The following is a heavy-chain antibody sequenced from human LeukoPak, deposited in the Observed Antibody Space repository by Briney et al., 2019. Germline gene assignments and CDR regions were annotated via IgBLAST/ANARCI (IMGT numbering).Heavy chain of an antibody. CDR1: GFTFSSYG. CDR2: ISYDGSNK. J-gene: IGHJ4*02. V-gene: IGHV3-30*18. Sequence: GGSLRLSCAASGFTFSSYGMHWVRQAPGKGLEWVAVISYDGSNKYYADSVKGRFTISRDNAKNSLYLQMNSLRAEDTALYYCAKDKNYDSRGIDYWGQGTLVTVSS. D-gene: IGHD3-22*01. CDR3: AKDKNYDSRGIDY.